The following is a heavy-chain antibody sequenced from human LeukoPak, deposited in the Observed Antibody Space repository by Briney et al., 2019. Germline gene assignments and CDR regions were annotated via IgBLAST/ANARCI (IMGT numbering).Heavy chain of an antibody. CDR3: ARLPRFSDLGYFDY. J-gene: IGHJ4*02. Sequence: GASVKASCKASGYTFTSYGISWVRQAPGQGLEWMGWISAYNGNTNYAQKLQGRVTMTTDTSTSTAYMELRSLRSDDTAVYYCARLPRFSDLGYFDYWGQGTLVTVSS. V-gene: IGHV1-18*01. CDR1: GYTFTSYG. D-gene: IGHD3-3*01. CDR2: ISAYNGNT.